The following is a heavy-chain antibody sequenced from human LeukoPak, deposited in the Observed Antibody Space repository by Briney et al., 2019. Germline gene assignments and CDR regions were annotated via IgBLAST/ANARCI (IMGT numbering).Heavy chain of an antibody. Sequence: ASVKVSCKASGGTFSSYAISWVRQAPGQGLEWMGRIIPILGIANYAQKFQGRVTITADKSTSTAYMELSSLRSEDTAGYYCARGGYCSGGSCYSGAFDIWGQGTMVTVSS. CDR1: GGTFSSYA. D-gene: IGHD2-15*01. CDR3: ARGGYCSGGSCYSGAFDI. CDR2: IIPILGIA. V-gene: IGHV1-69*04. J-gene: IGHJ3*02.